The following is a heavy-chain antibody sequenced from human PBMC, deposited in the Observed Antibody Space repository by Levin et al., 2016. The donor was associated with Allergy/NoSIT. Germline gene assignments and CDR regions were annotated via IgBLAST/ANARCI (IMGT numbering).Heavy chain of an antibody. D-gene: IGHD7-27*01. Sequence: SETLSLTCTISGGSISSYYWGWIRQPPGKGPEWIASIYYSGTADYNPSLKSRVSISVDTSKNQFSLSLSSVTAADTAVYYCARHSANWGPRTFDFWGQGTLVTVSS. V-gene: IGHV4-39*01. J-gene: IGHJ4*02. CDR3: ARHSANWGPRTFDF. CDR1: GGSISSYY. CDR2: IYYSGTA.